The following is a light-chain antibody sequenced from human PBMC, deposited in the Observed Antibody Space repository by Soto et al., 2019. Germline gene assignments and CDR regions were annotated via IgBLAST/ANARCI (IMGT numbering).Light chain of an antibody. V-gene: IGKV2-28*01. J-gene: IGKJ1*01. CDR2: LGS. CDR1: QSLLHSNGYNY. CDR3: MQALQTPWT. Sequence: DIVMTQSPLSLPVTPGEPASISCRSSQSLLHSNGYNYLDWYLQKPGQSPQLLIYLGSNRASGVHDRFSGSGSGTDFTLNISRVEAEDVGVYYCMQALQTPWTFGQGPKVEIK.